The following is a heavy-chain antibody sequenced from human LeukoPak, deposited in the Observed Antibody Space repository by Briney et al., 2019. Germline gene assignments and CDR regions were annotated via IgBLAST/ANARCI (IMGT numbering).Heavy chain of an antibody. CDR1: GFTFSSYW. J-gene: IGHJ3*02. V-gene: IGHV3-7*01. CDR2: IKQDGSEK. CDR3: ARDLEGFLGAFDI. D-gene: IGHD3-3*01. Sequence: GGSLRLSCAASGFTFSSYWMSWVRQAPGKGLEWVANIKQDGSEKYYVDSVKGRFTISRDNAKNSLYLQMNSLRAEDTAVYYCARDLEGFLGAFDIWGQGTMVTVSS.